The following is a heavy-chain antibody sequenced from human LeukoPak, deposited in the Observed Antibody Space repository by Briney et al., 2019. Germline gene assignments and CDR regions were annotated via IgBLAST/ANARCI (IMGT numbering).Heavy chain of an antibody. CDR2: ISAYNGNT. CDR1: GYTFTSYG. Sequence: ASVKVSCKASGYTFTSYGTSWVRQAPGQGLEWMGWISAYNGNTNYAQKLQGRVTMTTDTSTSTAYMELRSLRSDDTAVYYCASLNYSGSYSRYYFDYWGQGTLVTVSS. V-gene: IGHV1-18*01. D-gene: IGHD1-26*01. J-gene: IGHJ4*02. CDR3: ASLNYSGSYSRYYFDY.